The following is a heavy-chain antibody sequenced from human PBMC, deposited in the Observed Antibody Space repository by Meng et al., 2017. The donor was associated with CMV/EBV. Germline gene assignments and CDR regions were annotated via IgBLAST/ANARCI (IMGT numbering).Heavy chain of an antibody. CDR2: INHSGST. J-gene: IGHJ4*02. Sequence: SFSGYYWSWIRQPPGQRLEWIGEINHSGSTNYNPSLKSRVTISVDTSKNQFSLKLSSVTAADTAVYYCARSSPLRFLEFLPPFRPNWGQGTLVTVSS. D-gene: IGHD3-3*01. V-gene: IGHV4-34*01. CDR3: ARSSPLRFLEFLPPFRPN. CDR1: SFSGYY.